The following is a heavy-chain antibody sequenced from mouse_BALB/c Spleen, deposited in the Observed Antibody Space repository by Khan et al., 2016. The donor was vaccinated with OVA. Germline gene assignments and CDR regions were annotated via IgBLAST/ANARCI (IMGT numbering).Heavy chain of an antibody. CDR1: GFTFSDYY. J-gene: IGHJ4*01. CDR2: ISNGGGRT. CDR3: SSHRYGKGDAMNY. Sequence: EVQLVESGGGLVQPGGSLKLSCATSGFTFSDYYMYWVRQTPEKRLEWVAYISNGGGRTYYPDTVKGRFTISRDNAKNTLYLQMSRLKSEDTAMYCWSSHRYGKGDAMNYQVQGPSVTVSS. D-gene: IGHD2-10*02. V-gene: IGHV5-12*02.